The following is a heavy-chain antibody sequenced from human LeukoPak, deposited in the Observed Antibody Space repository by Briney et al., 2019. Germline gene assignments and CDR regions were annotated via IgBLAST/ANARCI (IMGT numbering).Heavy chain of an antibody. CDR2: ISGSGGST. CDR3: AIRWPSSGSWPLGY. J-gene: IGHJ4*02. Sequence: PGGSLRLSCAASGFTFSSYAMSWVRQAPGKGLEWVSAISGSGGSTYYADSVKGRFTISRDNSKNTLYLQMNSLRAEDTAVYYCAIRWPSSGSWPLGYWGQGTLVTVSS. V-gene: IGHV3-23*01. CDR1: GFTFSSYA. D-gene: IGHD5-24*01.